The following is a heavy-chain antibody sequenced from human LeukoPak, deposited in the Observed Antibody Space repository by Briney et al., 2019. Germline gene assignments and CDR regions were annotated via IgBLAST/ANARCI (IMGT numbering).Heavy chain of an antibody. Sequence: SQTLSLTCTVSGGSISSGGYYWSWIRQHPGKGLEWIGYIYYSGSTYYNPSLKSRVTISVDTSKNQFSLKLSSVTAADTAVYYCARAPIVGATTVGFAHAFDIWGQGTMVTVSS. J-gene: IGHJ3*02. CDR2: IYYSGST. CDR3: ARAPIVGATTVGFAHAFDI. V-gene: IGHV4-31*03. CDR1: GGSISSGGYY. D-gene: IGHD1-26*01.